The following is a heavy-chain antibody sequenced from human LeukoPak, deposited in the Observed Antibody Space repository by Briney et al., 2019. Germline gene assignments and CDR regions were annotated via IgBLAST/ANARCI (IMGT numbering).Heavy chain of an antibody. J-gene: IGHJ4*02. CDR1: GYSFTSYW. CDR2: IYPGDSDT. Sequence: GESLKISCKGSGYSFTSYWIGWVRQMPGRGLEWMGIIYPGDSDTRYSPSFQGQVTISADKSIRTAYLQWSSLQASDTAMYYCARRVDTAMATMYYFDYWGQGTLVTVSS. CDR3: ARRVDTAMATMYYFDY. D-gene: IGHD5-18*01. V-gene: IGHV5-51*01.